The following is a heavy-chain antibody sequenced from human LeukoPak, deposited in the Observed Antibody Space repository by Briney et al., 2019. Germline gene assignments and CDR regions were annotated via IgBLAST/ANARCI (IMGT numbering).Heavy chain of an antibody. CDR2: ISAYNGNT. CDR3: ARGLNSGSYLGAFDI. V-gene: IGHV1-18*01. Sequence: ASVKVSCKASGYTFTSYDINWVRQATGQGLEWMGWISAYNGNTNYAQKLQGRVTMTTDTSTSTAYMELRSLRSDDTAVYYCARGLNSGSYLGAFDIWGQGTMVTVSS. D-gene: IGHD1-26*01. J-gene: IGHJ3*02. CDR1: GYTFTSYD.